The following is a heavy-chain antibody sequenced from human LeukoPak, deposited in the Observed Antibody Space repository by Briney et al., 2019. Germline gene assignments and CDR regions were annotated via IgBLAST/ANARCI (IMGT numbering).Heavy chain of an antibody. CDR2: ISGSGGST. CDR1: GFTFSSYG. CDR3: AKDRNTMVRGAHWFDP. V-gene: IGHV3-23*01. Sequence: PGGSLRLSCAASGFTFSSYGMSWVRQAPGKGLEWVSAISGSGGSTYHVDSVKGRFTISRDNSKNTLYLQMNSLRAEDTAVYYCAKDRNTMVRGAHWFDPWGQGTLVTVSS. D-gene: IGHD3-10*01. J-gene: IGHJ5*02.